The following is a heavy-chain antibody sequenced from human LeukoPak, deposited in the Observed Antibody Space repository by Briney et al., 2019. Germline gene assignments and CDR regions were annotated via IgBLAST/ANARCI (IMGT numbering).Heavy chain of an antibody. J-gene: IGHJ4*02. CDR2: ISVSGTTM. Sequence: GGSLRLSCATSGFTFTDYYMTWIRQAPGKGLEWISYISVSGTTMYYADSVKGRFTLSRDNAKNSLYLQMDSLRADDTAVYYCARVGRLQYGDYVAFDYWGQGALVTVSS. CDR1: GFTFTDYY. V-gene: IGHV3-11*01. CDR3: ARVGRLQYGDYVAFDY. D-gene: IGHD4-17*01.